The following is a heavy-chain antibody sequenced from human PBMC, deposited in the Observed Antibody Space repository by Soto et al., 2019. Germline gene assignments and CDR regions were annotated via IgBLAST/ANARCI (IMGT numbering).Heavy chain of an antibody. Sequence: PGGSLRISCAASGFTFSSYAMSWVRQAPGKGLEWVSAISGSGGSTYYADSVKGRFTISRDNSKNTLYLQMNSLRAEDTAVYYCAKDGNFGSWYYFDYWGQGTLVPVSS. CDR2: ISGSGGST. D-gene: IGHD6-13*01. V-gene: IGHV3-23*01. J-gene: IGHJ4*02. CDR1: GFTFSSYA. CDR3: AKDGNFGSWYYFDY.